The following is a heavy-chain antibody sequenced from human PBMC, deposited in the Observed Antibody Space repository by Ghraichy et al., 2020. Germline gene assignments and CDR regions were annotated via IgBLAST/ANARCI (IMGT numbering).Heavy chain of an antibody. V-gene: IGHV3-74*01. D-gene: IGHD3-22*01. Sequence: EGSLRLSCTASGFIFSSNWMHWVRQAPGKGLTWVSRINNDGSSTIYADSVKGRFTVSRDNSKNTLYLQIYGVRDEDTAVYYCVKYDYDTWSLDYWGQGTQVTVSS. CDR2: INNDGSST. J-gene: IGHJ4*02. CDR3: VKYDYDTWSLDY. CDR1: GFIFSSNW.